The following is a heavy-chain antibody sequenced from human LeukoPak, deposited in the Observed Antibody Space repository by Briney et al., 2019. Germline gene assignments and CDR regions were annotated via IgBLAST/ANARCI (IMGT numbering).Heavy chain of an antibody. CDR2: IYTSGST. CDR1: GGSISSYY. CDR3: ARDRIAVAGNWFDP. V-gene: IGHV4-4*07. D-gene: IGHD6-19*01. J-gene: IGHJ5*02. Sequence: SETLSLTCTVSGGSISSYYWSWIRQPAGKGLEWIGRIYTSGSTNYNPSLKSRVTMSVDTSKNQFSLKLSSVTAADTAVYYCARDRIAVAGNWFDPWGQGTLVTVSS.